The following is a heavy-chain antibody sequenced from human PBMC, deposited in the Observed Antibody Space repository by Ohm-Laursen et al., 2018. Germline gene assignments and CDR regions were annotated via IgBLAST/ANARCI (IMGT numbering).Heavy chain of an antibody. J-gene: IGHJ3*02. CDR2: ISGSGGST. D-gene: IGHD3-22*01. V-gene: IGHV3-23*01. Sequence: GSLRLSCAASGFTFSSYAMSWVRQASGKGLEWVSAISGSGGSTYYADSVKGRFTISRDNSKNTLYLQMNSLRAEDTAVYYCAKSGGSSGYEDDAFDIWGQGTMVTVSS. CDR3: AKSGGSSGYEDDAFDI. CDR1: GFTFSSYA.